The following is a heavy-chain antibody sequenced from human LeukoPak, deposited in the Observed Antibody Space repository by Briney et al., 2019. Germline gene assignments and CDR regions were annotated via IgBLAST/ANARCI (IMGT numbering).Heavy chain of an antibody. V-gene: IGHV1-69*04. D-gene: IGHD2-21*01. CDR1: GYTFTGYY. CDR3: ARDCGGDCYLGVPNDY. J-gene: IGHJ4*02. Sequence: ASVKVSCKASGYTFTGYYMHWVRQAPGQGLEWMGRIIPILGIANYAQKFQGRVTITADKSTSTAYMELSSLRSEDTAVYYCARDCGGDCYLGVPNDYWGQGTLVTVSS. CDR2: IIPILGIA.